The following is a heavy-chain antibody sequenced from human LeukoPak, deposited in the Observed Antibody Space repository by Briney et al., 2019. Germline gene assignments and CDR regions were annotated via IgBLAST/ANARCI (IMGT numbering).Heavy chain of an antibody. CDR1: GYTFTTYR. J-gene: IGHJ4*02. CDR2: IYSGDSDT. Sequence: GESLKISCKTSGYTFTTYRIGWVRQVPGKGLEWMGIIYSGDSDTTYSPAFQGQVTISVDKSITTAYLHWSNLKASDTAVYYCARRVYYGDYGFDYWGQGTLVTVSS. V-gene: IGHV5-51*01. CDR3: ARRVYYGDYGFDY. D-gene: IGHD4-17*01.